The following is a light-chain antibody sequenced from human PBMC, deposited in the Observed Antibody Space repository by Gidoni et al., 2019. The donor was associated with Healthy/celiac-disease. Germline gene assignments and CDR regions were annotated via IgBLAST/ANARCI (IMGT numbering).Light chain of an antibody. CDR2: QDS. CDR3: QAWDSSTVV. V-gene: IGLV3-1*01. CDR1: KLGDKY. Sequence: SYELTQPPSVSVSPCQTASITCSGDKLGDKYACWYQQQPGQSPVLVIYQDSKRPSGIPERFSGSNSGNTATLTISGTQAMDEADYYCQAWDSSTVVFGGGTKLTVL. J-gene: IGLJ2*01.